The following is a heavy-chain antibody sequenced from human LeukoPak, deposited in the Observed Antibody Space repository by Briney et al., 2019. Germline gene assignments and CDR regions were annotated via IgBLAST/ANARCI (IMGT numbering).Heavy chain of an antibody. J-gene: IGHJ4*02. V-gene: IGHV4-4*02. CDR1: GNSINSLDL. D-gene: IGHD3-22*01. CDR2: MYLSGTT. CDR3: AGLVGRYSSGLYYYYFDY. Sequence: SGTLSLTCTVSGNSINSLDLWSWVRQPPGKGLEWIGEMYLSGTTHSNPSVKSRVTISIDKSKNQFFLNLSSVTAADTAVYYCAGLVGRYSSGLYYYYFDYWGQGTLVTVSS.